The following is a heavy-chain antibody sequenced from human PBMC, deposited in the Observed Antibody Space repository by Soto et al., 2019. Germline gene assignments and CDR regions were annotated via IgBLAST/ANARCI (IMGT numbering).Heavy chain of an antibody. CDR1: GGTFSSYA. V-gene: IGHV1-69*13. Sequence: ASVKVSCKASGGTFSSYAISLVRQAPGQGLEWMGGIIPIFGTANYAQKFQGRVTITADESTSTAYMELSSLRSEDTAVYYCARAGYYYDSSGYYCFDYWGQGTLVTVSS. CDR3: ARAGYYYDSSGYYCFDY. CDR2: IIPIFGTA. J-gene: IGHJ4*02. D-gene: IGHD3-22*01.